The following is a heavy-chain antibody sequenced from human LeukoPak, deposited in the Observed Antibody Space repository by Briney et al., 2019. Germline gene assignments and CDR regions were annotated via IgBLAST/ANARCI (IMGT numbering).Heavy chain of an antibody. D-gene: IGHD3-10*01. CDR3: ARQCCRGASPGFDP. CDR1: GYSFTDYW. CDR2: IYPGDSDT. J-gene: IGHJ5*02. V-gene: IGHV5-51*01. Sequence: ESLKISCKGSGYSFTDYWIAWVRQMPGKGLELMGIIYPGDSDTRYSPSFQGQVTFSTDKSISTAYLQWSSLRASDTAIYYCARQCCRGASPGFDPWGQGTLVTVSS.